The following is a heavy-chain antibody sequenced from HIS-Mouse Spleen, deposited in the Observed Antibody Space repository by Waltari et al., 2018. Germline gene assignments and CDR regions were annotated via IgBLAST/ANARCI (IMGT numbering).Heavy chain of an antibody. D-gene: IGHD6-19*01. CDR3: AKASSGWVDY. CDR2: ISYDGSDR. Sequence: QVQLVESGGGVVQPGRSLRLSCEASGFTFSSYGMHWVRQAPGKGLEGVGVISYDGSDRDYAGALKGRFTITRDNSKNTRYLEMNSLRAEDTAVYYCAKASSGWVDYWGQGTLVTVSS. CDR1: GFTFSSYG. J-gene: IGHJ4*02. V-gene: IGHV3-30*18.